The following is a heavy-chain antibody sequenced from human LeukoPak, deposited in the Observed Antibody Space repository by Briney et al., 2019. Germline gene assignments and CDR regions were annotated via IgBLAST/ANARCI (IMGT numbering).Heavy chain of an antibody. J-gene: IGHJ4*02. V-gene: IGHV4-34*01. CDR1: GGSFSGYY. CDR3: ALFPRVVVAAKEIC. Sequence: SETLSLTCAVYGGSFSGYYWGWIRQPPGKGLEWIGEINHSGSTNYNPSLKSRVTISVDTSKNQFSLKLSSVTAADTAVYYCALFPRVVVAAKEICWGQGTLVTVSS. CDR2: INHSGST. D-gene: IGHD2-15*01.